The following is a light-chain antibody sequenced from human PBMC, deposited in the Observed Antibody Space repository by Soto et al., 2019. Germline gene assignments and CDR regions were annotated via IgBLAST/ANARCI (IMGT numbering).Light chain of an antibody. J-gene: IGKJ4*01. CDR2: GAS. CDR1: QSVTRSF. CDR3: HQYGSSPQA. Sequence: EIGLTQSPGTLSLSPGERVTLFCRASQSVTRSFLAWYQQKPGQAPRLLIYGASSRATAIPDRFTGSGSGTDFTLTISRLEPEDFAVYYCHQYGSSPQAFGGGTKVDIK. V-gene: IGKV3-20*01.